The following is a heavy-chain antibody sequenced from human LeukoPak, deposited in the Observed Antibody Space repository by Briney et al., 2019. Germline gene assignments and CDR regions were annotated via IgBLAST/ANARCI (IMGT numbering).Heavy chain of an antibody. J-gene: IGHJ5*02. CDR3: ARVNYYGSGSIP. Sequence: PSETLSLTCTVSGVSISTRNYYWGWIRQPPGKGLEWIGNIFYSGSTYYSPSFKSRVTISLDTSRNQFSLKVNSVTAADTAVYYCARVNYYGSGSIPWGQGTLVTVSS. D-gene: IGHD3-10*01. CDR1: GVSISTRNYY. V-gene: IGHV4-39*07. CDR2: IFYSGST.